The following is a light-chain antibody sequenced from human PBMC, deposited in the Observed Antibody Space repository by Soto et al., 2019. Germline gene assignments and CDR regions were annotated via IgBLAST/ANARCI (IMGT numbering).Light chain of an antibody. CDR3: QQNYGSPVT. Sequence: DIQMPQSPSSLSAFVGARFTITCRASQGIGTYLHWYQQKPGRAPKLLISSSSTLQTRVPSRFRGRGSGADFALTITSLQPDDFATYFCQQNYGSPVTFGGGTRVE. CDR2: SSS. V-gene: IGKV1-39*01. CDR1: QGIGTY. J-gene: IGKJ4*01.